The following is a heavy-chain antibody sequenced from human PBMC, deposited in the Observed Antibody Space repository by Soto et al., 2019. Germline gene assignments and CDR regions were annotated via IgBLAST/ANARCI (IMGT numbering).Heavy chain of an antibody. D-gene: IGHD3-16*01. Sequence: QAQLVQSGAEAKQPGASVRVSCKASGYTFTDFAIPWVRQAPGQGLAWMGWINVGNGNTGYSRKIQGRVTNDRDMSATTAYIEVTSLTSEDTAIYYCAREGAHYAPFDLWGEGTLVTVSS. CDR2: INVGNGNT. CDR3: AREGAHYAPFDL. J-gene: IGHJ4*02. V-gene: IGHV1-3*01. CDR1: GYTFTDFA.